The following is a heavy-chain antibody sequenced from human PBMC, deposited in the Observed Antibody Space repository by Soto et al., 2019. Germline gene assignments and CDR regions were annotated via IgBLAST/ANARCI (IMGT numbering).Heavy chain of an antibody. CDR1: GGTFSNYP. CDR2: IIPIFGTV. D-gene: IGHD5-12*01. Sequence: VQLVQAGAEVKKPGSSVKVSCKASGGTFSNYPISWVRQAPGQGLEWMGGIIPIFGTVNYAQKFHGRVTITADESTITAYRELSSLRSEDKGVYYCARGNHRWLQLWYFDLWGRGTLVTVSS. J-gene: IGHJ2*01. V-gene: IGHV1-69*12. CDR3: ARGNHRWLQLWYFDL.